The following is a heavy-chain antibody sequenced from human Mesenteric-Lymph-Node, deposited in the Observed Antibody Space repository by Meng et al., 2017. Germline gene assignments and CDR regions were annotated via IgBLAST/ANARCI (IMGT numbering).Heavy chain of an antibody. CDR3: AREGSRVVVVAATPGGGTYYYYGMDV. D-gene: IGHD2-15*01. CDR2: IIPIFGTA. CDR1: GGTFSSYA. V-gene: IGHV1-69*06. J-gene: IGHJ6*02. Sequence: SVKVSCKASGGTFSSYAISWVRQAPGQGLDGMGGIIPIFGTANYAQKFQGRVTITADKSTRTAYMELRSLRSDDTAVYYCAREGSRVVVVAATPGGGTYYYYGMDVWGQGTTVTVSS.